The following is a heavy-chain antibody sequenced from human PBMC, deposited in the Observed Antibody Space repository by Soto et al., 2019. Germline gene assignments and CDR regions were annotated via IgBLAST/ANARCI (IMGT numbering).Heavy chain of an antibody. J-gene: IGHJ1*01. CDR1: GFTFSTHP. D-gene: IGHD2-15*01. CDR3: AREDARSGQAGTFQP. V-gene: IGHV3-30*03. Sequence: QVQLVESGGGVVQPGRSLRLACAASGFTFSTHPMHWVRQAPGKGLEWVAVISNDGSGTQYAESVKGRFTFSRDNSKNTLSLQMNSLRPEDTAVYDCAREDARSGQAGTFQPWGQGILVTVSP. CDR2: ISNDGSGT.